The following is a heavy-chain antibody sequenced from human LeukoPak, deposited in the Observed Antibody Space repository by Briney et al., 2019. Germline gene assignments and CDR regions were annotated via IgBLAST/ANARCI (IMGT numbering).Heavy chain of an antibody. CDR2: ISSSGSTI. CDR1: GFTFSDYY. J-gene: IGHJ4*02. V-gene: IGHV3-11*04. D-gene: IGHD3-22*01. CDR3: ASAERYYYDSSGYPTLDY. Sequence: GGSLRLSCAASGFTFSDYYMSWIRQAPGKGLEWVSYISSSGSTIYYADSVKGRFTISRDNAKNSLYLEMNSLRVEVTAVYYCASAERYYYDSSGYPTLDYWGQGTLVTVSS.